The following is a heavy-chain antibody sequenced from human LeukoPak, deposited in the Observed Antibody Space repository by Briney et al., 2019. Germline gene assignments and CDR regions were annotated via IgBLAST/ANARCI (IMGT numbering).Heavy chain of an antibody. CDR1: GFTFSDYY. Sequence: GGSLRLSCAASGFTFSDYYMSWIRQAPGKGLEWVSYISSSGSTIYYADSVKGRFTISRDNAKNSLYLQMNSLRAEDTAVYYCARTQVGASPFDAFDIWGQGTMVTVSS. D-gene: IGHD1-26*01. J-gene: IGHJ3*02. CDR2: ISSSGSTI. V-gene: IGHV3-11*04. CDR3: ARTQVGASPFDAFDI.